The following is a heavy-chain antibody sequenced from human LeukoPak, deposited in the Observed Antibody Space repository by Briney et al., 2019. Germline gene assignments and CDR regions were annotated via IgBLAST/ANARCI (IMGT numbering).Heavy chain of an antibody. CDR3: AKSPSYCRGDCYSTFEY. V-gene: IGHV3-48*01. CDR1: GFTFSSYS. D-gene: IGHD2-21*02. Sequence: GGSLRLSCAASGFTFSSYSMNWVRQAPGKGLEWVSYISSSSSTIYYADSVKGRFTISRDNSKNTLYLHMNSLRAEDTAVYYCAKSPSYCRGDCYSTFEYWGQGTLVTVSS. J-gene: IGHJ4*02. CDR2: ISSSSSTI.